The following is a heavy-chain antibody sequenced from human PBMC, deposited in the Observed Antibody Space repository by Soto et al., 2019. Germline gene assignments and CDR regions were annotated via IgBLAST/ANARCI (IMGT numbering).Heavy chain of an antibody. CDR1: GDSVSSNSAA. CDR2: TYYRSKWYN. J-gene: IGHJ4*02. D-gene: IGHD6-13*01. Sequence: SQTLSLTCAISGDSVSSNSAAWNWIRQSPSRGLEWLGRTYYRSKWYNDYAVSVKSRITINPDTSKNQFSLQLNSVTPEDTAVYYCARNLLPGYSSSWRYYFDYWGQGTLVTVSS. CDR3: ARNLLPGYSSSWRYYFDY. V-gene: IGHV6-1*01.